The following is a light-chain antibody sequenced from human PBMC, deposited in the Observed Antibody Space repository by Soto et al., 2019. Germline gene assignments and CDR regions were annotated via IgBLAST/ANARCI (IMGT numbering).Light chain of an antibody. J-gene: IGKJ1*01. CDR2: KAS. CDR1: QTISSW. CDR3: LQHNSSPWT. V-gene: IGKV1-5*03. Sequence: IQMTQSPSTLSGSVGGRGTITCGASQTISSWSAWYQQTPGNAPQLLIYKASSLESGAPSSFSGSASGKDFPPTISRLPPEDFATYYRLQHNSSPWTFGHGTKVDIK.